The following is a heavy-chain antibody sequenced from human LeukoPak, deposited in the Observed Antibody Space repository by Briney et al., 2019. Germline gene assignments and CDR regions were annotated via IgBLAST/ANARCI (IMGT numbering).Heavy chain of an antibody. CDR2: IKTYNGDP. CDR3: ARARTSRWNQFYYYMDV. V-gene: IGHV1-18*01. J-gene: IGHJ6*03. D-gene: IGHD1-1*01. Sequence: GASVKVSCKASGYTLTNYDITWVRQAPGQGLEWMGWIKTYNGDPKYAQKFQDRVTMTSDTSTNTAYMELSSLTSDDTAVYYCARARTSRWNQFYYYMDVWGKGTTVTVSS. CDR1: GYTLTNYD.